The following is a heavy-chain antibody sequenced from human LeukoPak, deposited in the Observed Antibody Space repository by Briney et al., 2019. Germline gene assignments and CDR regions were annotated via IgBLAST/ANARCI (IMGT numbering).Heavy chain of an antibody. D-gene: IGHD5-12*01. CDR3: ARETSGSHDY. Sequence: SETLSLTCTVSGYSISSGYYWGWIRQPPGKGLEWIGSIYHSGSTYYNPSLKSRVTISVDTSKNQFSLKLSSVTAADTAVYYCARETSGSHDYWGQGTLVTVSS. CDR1: GYSISSGYY. V-gene: IGHV4-38-2*02. CDR2: IYHSGST. J-gene: IGHJ4*02.